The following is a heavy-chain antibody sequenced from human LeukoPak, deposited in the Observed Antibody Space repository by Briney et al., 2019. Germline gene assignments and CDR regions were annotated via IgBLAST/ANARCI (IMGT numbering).Heavy chain of an antibody. CDR2: IDPSDSYT. V-gene: IGHV5-10-1*01. CDR3: ARTPPLLWFGELLSHTNWFDP. J-gene: IGHJ5*02. CDR1: GYSFTSYW. D-gene: IGHD3-10*01. Sequence: GESLKITCKGSGYSFTSYWISWVRQMPGKGLEWMGRIDPSDSYTNYSPSFQGHVTISADKSISTAYLQWSSLKASDTAMYYCARTPPLLWFGELLSHTNWFDPWGQGTLVTVSS.